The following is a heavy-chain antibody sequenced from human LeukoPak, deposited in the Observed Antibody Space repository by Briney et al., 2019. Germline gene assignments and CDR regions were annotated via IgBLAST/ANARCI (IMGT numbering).Heavy chain of an antibody. J-gene: IGHJ4*02. Sequence: GGSLRLSCAASGFTFSSYWMSWVRQAPGKGLEWVANIKQDGSAKYYVDSVKDRFTISRDNAKNSLYLQVDSLRAEDTVVYYCARHRCSNCGDYFDYWGQGTLVTVSS. CDR3: ARHRCSNCGDYFDY. V-gene: IGHV3-7*03. D-gene: IGHD4-17*01. CDR2: IKQDGSAK. CDR1: GFTFSSYW.